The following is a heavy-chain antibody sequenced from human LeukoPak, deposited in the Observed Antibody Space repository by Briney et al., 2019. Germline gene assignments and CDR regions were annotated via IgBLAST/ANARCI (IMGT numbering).Heavy chain of an antibody. CDR3: AKAGATMIVVVIPYYFVY. Sequence: PGGSLRLSCAASGFNFRNYWMSWVRQAPGKGLEWVANINPDGSEKYYVDSVRGRFTVSRDNTRNSLELQMNSLRAEDTAVYYCAKAGATMIVVVIPYYFVYWGQGTLVTVSS. V-gene: IGHV3-7*03. CDR1: GFNFRNYW. CDR2: INPDGSEK. D-gene: IGHD3-22*01. J-gene: IGHJ4*02.